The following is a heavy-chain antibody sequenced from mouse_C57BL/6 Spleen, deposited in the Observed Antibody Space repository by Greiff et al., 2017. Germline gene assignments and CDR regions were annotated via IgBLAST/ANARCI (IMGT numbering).Heavy chain of an antibody. Sequence: EVKLVESGGGLVKPGGSLKLSCAASGFTFSDYGMHWVRQAPEKGLEWVAYISSGSSTIYYADTVKGRFTISRDNAKNTLFLQMTSLRSEDTAMYYCARPLLLRSGYYFDYWGQGTTLTVSS. V-gene: IGHV5-17*01. CDR3: ARPLLLRSGYYFDY. CDR1: GFTFSDYG. J-gene: IGHJ2*01. D-gene: IGHD1-1*01. CDR2: ISSGSSTI.